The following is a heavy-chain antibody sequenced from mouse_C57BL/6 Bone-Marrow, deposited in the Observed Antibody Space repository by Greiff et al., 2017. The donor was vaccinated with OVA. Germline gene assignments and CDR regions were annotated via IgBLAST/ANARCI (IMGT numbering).Heavy chain of an antibody. D-gene: IGHD1-1*01. CDR3: ARRYYGSSYPFAY. V-gene: IGHV5-12*01. CDR1: GFTFSDYY. J-gene: IGHJ3*01. Sequence: EVQRVESGGGLVQPGGSLKLSCAASGFTFSDYYMYWVRQTPEKRLEWVAYISNGGGSTYYPDTVKGRFTISRDNAKNTLYLQMSRLKSEDTAMYYCARRYYGSSYPFAYWGQGTLVTVSA. CDR2: ISNGGGST.